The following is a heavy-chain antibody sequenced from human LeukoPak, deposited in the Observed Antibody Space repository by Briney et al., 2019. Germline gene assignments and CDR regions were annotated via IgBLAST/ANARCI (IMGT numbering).Heavy chain of an antibody. Sequence: SETLSLTCTVSGGSISSSSYYWGGIRQPPGKGLEWIVSIYYSGSAYYNPSLKSRVTISVYTSKNQFSLKLSSVTAADTAVYYCAREYYYDSSGYRYWGQGTLVTVSS. CDR3: AREYYYDSSGYRY. D-gene: IGHD3-22*01. CDR1: GGSISSSSYY. J-gene: IGHJ4*02. CDR2: IYYSGSA. V-gene: IGHV4-39*02.